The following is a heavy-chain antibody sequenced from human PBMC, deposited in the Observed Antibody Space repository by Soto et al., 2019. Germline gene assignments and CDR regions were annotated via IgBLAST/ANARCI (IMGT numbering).Heavy chain of an antibody. CDR1: GGSISSYY. V-gene: IGHV4-59*01. Sequence: SETLSLTCTVSGGSISSYYWSWIRQPPGKGLEWIGYIYYSGSTNYNPSLKSRVTISVDTSKNQFSLKLRSLRSDDTAVYYCARDRHPTYYYGSGSYQFDYWGQRTLVTVSS. J-gene: IGHJ4*02. CDR2: IYYSGST. CDR3: ARDRHPTYYYGSGSYQFDY. D-gene: IGHD3-10*01.